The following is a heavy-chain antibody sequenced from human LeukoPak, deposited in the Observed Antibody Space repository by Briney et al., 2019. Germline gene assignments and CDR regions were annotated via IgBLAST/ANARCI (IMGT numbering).Heavy chain of an antibody. J-gene: IGHJ3*02. CDR3: ARRMKLAAKGDAFDI. CDR1: GGSTSSNH. D-gene: IGHD2-15*01. V-gene: IGHV4-59*08. Sequence: SETLSLTCSVSGGSTSSNHWSWVRQPPGKGLEWIGFIYYSGSTNYNPSLKSRVTISVDASRNHFSLKLNSVTAADTAVYYCARRMKLAAKGDAFDIWGQGTMVTVSS. CDR2: IYYSGST.